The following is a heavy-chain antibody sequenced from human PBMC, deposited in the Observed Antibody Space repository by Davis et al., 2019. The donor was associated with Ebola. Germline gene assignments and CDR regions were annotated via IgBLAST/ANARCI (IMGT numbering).Heavy chain of an antibody. J-gene: IGHJ6*02. D-gene: IGHD5-12*01. CDR3: ARDETWWLRRRNYGMDV. Sequence: AASVKVSCKASGYTFTSYYMHWVRQAPGQGLEWMGIINPSGGSTSYAQKFQGRVTMTRDTSTSTVYMELSSLRSEDTAVYYCARDETWWLRRRNYGMDVWGQGTTVTVSS. CDR2: INPSGGST. CDR1: GYTFTSYY. V-gene: IGHV1-46*01.